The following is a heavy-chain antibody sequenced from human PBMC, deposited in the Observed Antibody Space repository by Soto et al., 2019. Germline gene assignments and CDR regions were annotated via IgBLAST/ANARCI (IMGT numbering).Heavy chain of an antibody. Sequence: PSETLSLTCTVSGGSISSGDYYWSWIRQPPGKGLEWIGYIYYSGSTYYNPSLKSRVTISVDTSKNQFSLKLSSVTAADTAVYYCARTSRDCSGGSCYNGHDYWGHGTLVTVSS. D-gene: IGHD2-15*01. CDR3: ARTSRDCSGGSCYNGHDY. CDR2: IYYSGST. CDR1: GGSISSGDYY. V-gene: IGHV4-30-4*01. J-gene: IGHJ4*01.